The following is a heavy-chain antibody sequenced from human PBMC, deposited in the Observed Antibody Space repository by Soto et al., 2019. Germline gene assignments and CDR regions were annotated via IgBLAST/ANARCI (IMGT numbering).Heavy chain of an antibody. CDR3: TTDGIIVVVVAASY. CDR2: IKSKTDGGTT. J-gene: IGHJ4*02. Sequence: GGALRLSIAASGFTFSNAWVSWGRPAPGKGLEWVGRIKSKTDGGTTDYAAPVKGRFTISRDDSKNTLYLQMNSLKTEDTAVYYCTTDGIIVVVVAASYWGQGTLVTVSS. V-gene: IGHV3-15*01. D-gene: IGHD2-15*01. CDR1: GFTFSNAW.